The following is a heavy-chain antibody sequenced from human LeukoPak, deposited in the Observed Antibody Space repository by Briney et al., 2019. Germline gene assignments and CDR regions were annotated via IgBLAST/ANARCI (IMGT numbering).Heavy chain of an antibody. Sequence: GGSLRLSCSASASVFSRLTMTWFRQSPGKGLEWVSSISTSSNYIFYSDSVKGRFNISRDNTKNSLFLDMTTLRDEDTAVYYCASTIHGSTSDSEGYYPKWFDPWGQGTVVTVSS. CDR3: ASTIHGSTSDSEGYYPKWFDP. J-gene: IGHJ5*01. V-gene: IGHV3-21*01. D-gene: IGHD3-3*01. CDR1: ASVFSRLT. CDR2: ISTSSNYI.